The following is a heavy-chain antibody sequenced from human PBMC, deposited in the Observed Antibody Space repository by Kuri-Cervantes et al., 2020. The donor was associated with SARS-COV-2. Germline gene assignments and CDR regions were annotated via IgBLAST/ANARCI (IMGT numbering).Heavy chain of an antibody. J-gene: IGHJ5*02. CDR1: GFIFSSYV. CDR3: ARDPPLYGSGSHNWFDP. CDR2: ISSDGGET. Sequence: GESLKISCSASGFIFSSYVIHWVRQAPGKGLEYVSGISSDGGETYYADSMKGRLIISRDNSKNTMFLQMDSLRAEDTAVYYCARDPPLYGSGSHNWFDPWGQGTLVTVSS. D-gene: IGHD3-10*01. V-gene: IGHV3-64*04.